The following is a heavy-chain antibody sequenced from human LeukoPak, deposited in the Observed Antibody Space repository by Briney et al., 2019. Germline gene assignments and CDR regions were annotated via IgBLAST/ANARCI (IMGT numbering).Heavy chain of an antibody. D-gene: IGHD3-10*01. V-gene: IGHV1-69*13. J-gene: IGHJ4*02. CDR3: ARDRGSGGYYDY. Sequence: SVKVSCKASGYTFTGYYMHWARQAPGQGLEWMGGIIPIFGTANYAQQFQGRVTITADESTSTAYMELSSLRSEDTAVYYCARDRGSGGYYDYWGQGTLVTVSS. CDR1: GYTFTGYY. CDR2: IIPIFGTA.